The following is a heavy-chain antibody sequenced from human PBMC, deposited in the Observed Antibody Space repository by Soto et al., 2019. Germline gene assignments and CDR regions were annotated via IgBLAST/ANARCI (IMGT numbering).Heavy chain of an antibody. CDR2: IYRDGAT. V-gene: IGHV4-31*02. CDR1: GASIKSGDNF. Sequence: PSETLSLTCSVSGASIKSGDNFWSWIRQRPGKGLEWIGYIYRDGATYYNPSLKSRVSLSVDTSKNEFSLRVTSVTAADTAIYYCARHEYRDFVYRFDYWGRGTLVTVSS. J-gene: IGHJ4*02. D-gene: IGHD2-21*02. CDR3: ARHEYRDFVYRFDY.